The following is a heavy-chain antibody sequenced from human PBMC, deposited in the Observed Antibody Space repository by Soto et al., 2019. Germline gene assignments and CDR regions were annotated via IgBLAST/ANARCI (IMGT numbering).Heavy chain of an antibody. V-gene: IGHV3-33*01. CDR2: IWYDGSNK. D-gene: IGHD5-18*01. CDR3: ARDSGYSYGSPLAYGMDV. Sequence: LRLSCAASGFTFSSYGMHWVRQAPGKGLEWVAVIWYDGSNKYYADSVKGRFTISRDNSKNTLYLQMNSLRAEDTAVYYCARDSGYSYGSPLAYGMDVWGQGTTVTVSS. J-gene: IGHJ6*02. CDR1: GFTFSSYG.